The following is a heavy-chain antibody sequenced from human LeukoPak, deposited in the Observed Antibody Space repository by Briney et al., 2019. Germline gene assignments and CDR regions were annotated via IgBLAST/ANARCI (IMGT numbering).Heavy chain of an antibody. CDR3: AKDLAKAGYGDYYFDY. CDR2: ISGSGGST. V-gene: IGHV3-23*01. CDR1: GFTFSGYA. Sequence: GGSLRLSCAASGFTFSGYAMSGVRQAPGKGLEWVSGISGSGGSTYYADSVKGRFTISRDKSKNTLYLQMNSLRGEDTAVYYCAKDLAKAGYGDYYFDYWGQGTLVTVS. J-gene: IGHJ4*02. D-gene: IGHD4-17*01.